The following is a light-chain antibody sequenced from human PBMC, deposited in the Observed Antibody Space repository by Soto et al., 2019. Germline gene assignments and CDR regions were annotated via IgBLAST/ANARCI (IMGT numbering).Light chain of an antibody. J-gene: IGKJ1*01. CDR3: QQYNNWPGT. V-gene: IGKV3D-15*01. Sequence: TQSPATLALSPGGRASLSCRASPSVPNYVAWYQQKPGQAPRLLIYGASSRATGIPDRFSGSGSGTEFTLTISSLQSEDFAVYYCQQYNNWPGTFGQGTKVDIK. CDR1: PSVPNY. CDR2: GAS.